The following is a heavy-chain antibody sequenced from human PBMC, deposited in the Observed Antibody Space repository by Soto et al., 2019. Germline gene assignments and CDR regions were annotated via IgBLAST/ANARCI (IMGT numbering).Heavy chain of an antibody. V-gene: IGHV1-3*01. D-gene: IGHD6-13*01. CDR2: INAGNGNT. Sequence: ASVKVSCKASGYTFTSYAMHWVRQAPGQGLEWMGWINAGNGNTKYSQKFQGRVTITRDTSASTAYMELSSLRSEDTAVYYCARDADSSKGNWFDPWGQGTLVTVSS. CDR3: ARDADSSKGNWFDP. J-gene: IGHJ5*02. CDR1: GYTFTSYA.